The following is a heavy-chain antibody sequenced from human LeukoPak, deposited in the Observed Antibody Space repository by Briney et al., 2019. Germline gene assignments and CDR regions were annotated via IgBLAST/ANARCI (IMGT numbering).Heavy chain of an antibody. D-gene: IGHD3-3*01. CDR3: ARGFYRPLRIADFWSGYQRPNYYYYYMDV. J-gene: IGHJ6*03. Sequence: SETLSLTCAVYGGSFSGYYWSWIRQPPGKGLEWIGEINHSGSTNYNPSLKSRVTISVDTSKNQFSLKLSSVTAAGTAVYYCARGFYRPLRIADFWSGYQRPNYYYYYMDVWGKGTTVTVSS. V-gene: IGHV4-34*01. CDR1: GGSFSGYY. CDR2: INHSGST.